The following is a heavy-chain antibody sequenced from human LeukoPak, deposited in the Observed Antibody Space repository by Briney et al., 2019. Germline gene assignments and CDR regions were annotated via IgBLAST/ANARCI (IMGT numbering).Heavy chain of an antibody. CDR1: GGSISSYY. Sequence: SETLSLTCTVSGGSISSYYWSWIRQPPGKGLEWIGYIYCSGSTYYSPSLRSRVTISLDTSRNQFSLKLNSVTAADTAVYYCAKSNGYGLVDIWGQGTMVTVSS. CDR3: AKSNGYGLVDI. CDR2: IYCSGST. V-gene: IGHV4-59*12. J-gene: IGHJ3*02. D-gene: IGHD3-10*01.